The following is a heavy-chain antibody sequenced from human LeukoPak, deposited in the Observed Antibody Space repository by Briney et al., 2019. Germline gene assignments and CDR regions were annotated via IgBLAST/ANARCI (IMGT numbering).Heavy chain of an antibody. CDR3: ARAHGGYYYYRDV. CDR1: GFTFSSYA. CDR2: ISYDGSNK. D-gene: IGHD3-10*01. V-gene: IGHV3-30*10. Sequence: GGTLRLSSAVSGFTFSSYAMGWVRQGPGKGRERGAVISYDGSNKYSTVSVKGRFTITRDNSKNTLYLQMNSLQAEDTAVYCCARAHGGYYYYRDVWGKGTTVTVSS. J-gene: IGHJ6*03.